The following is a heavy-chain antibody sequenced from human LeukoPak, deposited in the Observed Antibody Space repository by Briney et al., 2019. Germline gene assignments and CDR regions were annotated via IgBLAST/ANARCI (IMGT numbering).Heavy chain of an antibody. D-gene: IGHD3-9*01. CDR1: GFIVTYNY. V-gene: IGHV3-66*01. Sequence: GGSLRLSCAASGFIVTYNYMSWVRQAPGKGLEWVSAIYSGGSTYYAGSVKGRFTISRDSSKNMLYLQMNSLRAEDTAVYYCARRLLTGYYEFWGQGTLVTVSS. J-gene: IGHJ4*02. CDR3: ARRLLTGYYEF. CDR2: IYSGGST.